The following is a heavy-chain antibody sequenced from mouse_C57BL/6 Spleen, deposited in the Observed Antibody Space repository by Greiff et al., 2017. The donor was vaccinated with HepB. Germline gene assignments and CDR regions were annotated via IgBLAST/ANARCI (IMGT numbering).Heavy chain of an antibody. V-gene: IGHV1-31*01. CDR3: AIEEITTVGGFAY. D-gene: IGHD1-1*01. CDR1: GYSFTGYY. CDR2: IYPYNGVS. J-gene: IGHJ3*01. Sequence: EVQVVESGPELVKPGASVKISCKASGYSFTGYYMHWVKQSHGNILDWIGYIYPYNGVSSYNQKFKGKATLTVDKSSSTAYMELRSLTSEDSAVYYCAIEEITTVGGFAYWGQGTLVTVSA.